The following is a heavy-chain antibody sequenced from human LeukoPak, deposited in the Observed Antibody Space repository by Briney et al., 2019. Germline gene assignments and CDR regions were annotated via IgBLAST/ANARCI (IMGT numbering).Heavy chain of an antibody. J-gene: IGHJ4*02. Sequence: SVKVSCKASGGTFSSYAISWVRQAPGQGLEWMGRIIPIFGTANYAQKFQGRVTITTDESTSTAYMELSSLRSEDTAVYYCARSGAATGPYFDYWGQGTLVTVSS. D-gene: IGHD6-13*01. CDR2: IIPIFGTA. CDR1: GGTFSSYA. CDR3: ARSGAATGPYFDY. V-gene: IGHV1-69*05.